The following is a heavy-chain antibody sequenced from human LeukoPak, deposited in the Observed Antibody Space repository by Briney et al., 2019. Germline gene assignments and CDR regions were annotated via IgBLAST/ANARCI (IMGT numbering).Heavy chain of an antibody. CDR3: ARASMRMTTAGLVDY. J-gene: IGHJ4*02. D-gene: IGHD6-13*01. CDR2: IKRRSDGATT. Sequence: PGGSLRLSCAASGFTFSNAWMSWVRQAPGKGLEWVGRIKRRSDGATTDYAAPVKGRFTISRDDSKNTLYLQMNSLRAEDTAVYYCARASMRMTTAGLVDYWGQGTLVTVSS. CDR1: GFTFSNAW. V-gene: IGHV3-15*01.